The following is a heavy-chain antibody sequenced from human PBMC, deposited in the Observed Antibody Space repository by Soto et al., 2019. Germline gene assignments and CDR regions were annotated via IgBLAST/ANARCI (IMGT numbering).Heavy chain of an antibody. J-gene: IGHJ3*02. Sequence: ASVKVSCQASGGTFSSYAISWVRQAPVQGLEWMGGIIPIFGTANYAQKFQGRVTITADESTSTAYMELSSLRSEDTAVYYCAQGYYDSSGYYHDAFDIWGQGTMVTVSS. CDR2: IIPIFGTA. D-gene: IGHD3-22*01. CDR1: GGTFSSYA. CDR3: AQGYYDSSGYYHDAFDI. V-gene: IGHV1-69*13.